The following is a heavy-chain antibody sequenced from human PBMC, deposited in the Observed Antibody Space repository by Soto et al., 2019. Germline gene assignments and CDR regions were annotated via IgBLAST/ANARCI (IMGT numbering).Heavy chain of an antibody. CDR2: IHTENGNT. V-gene: IGHV1-3*04. D-gene: IGHD4-4*01. Sequence: ASVKVSCNASGYTFTSYAIHWVRQAPGQRLEWMGWIHTENGNTKYSQKFQGRVTITRDTSASTAYMELNSLRSEDTAVFYCARTLAGNNYSNYYYGMDVWGEGTKVNVYS. J-gene: IGHJ6*04. CDR1: GYTFTSYA. CDR3: ARTLAGNNYSNYYYGMDV.